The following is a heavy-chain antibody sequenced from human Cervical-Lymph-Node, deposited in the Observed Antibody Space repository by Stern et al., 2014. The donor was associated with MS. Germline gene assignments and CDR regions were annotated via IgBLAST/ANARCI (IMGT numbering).Heavy chain of an antibody. J-gene: IGHJ4*02. CDR3: AKGGSGSYLD. CDR1: GFVFSPYA. D-gene: IGHD1-26*01. V-gene: IGHV3-30*04. CDR2: ISYDGRDN. Sequence: VHLVESGAGVVQPGRSLRLSCAASGFVFSPYALHWVRQAPGQGLAWVVLISYDGRDNYYTDSVKGRFTVSRDTSNNTVDLEMNSLRLEDTAVYYCAKGGSGSYLDWGQGSLVTVSS.